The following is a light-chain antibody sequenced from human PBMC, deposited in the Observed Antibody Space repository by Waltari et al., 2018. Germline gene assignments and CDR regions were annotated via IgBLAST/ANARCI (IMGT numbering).Light chain of an antibody. J-gene: IGKJ1*01. CDR3: QQYATSWT. V-gene: IGKV3-20*01. Sequence: EIVLTQSPGTLSLSPGERATLSCRASQIVSSNYLAWYQQKPGQAPRPLIYGASSRAPGIPERFSGSGSGTDFPHTISRLEPEDFAVYYCQQYATSWTFGQGTKVEIK. CDR2: GAS. CDR1: QIVSSNY.